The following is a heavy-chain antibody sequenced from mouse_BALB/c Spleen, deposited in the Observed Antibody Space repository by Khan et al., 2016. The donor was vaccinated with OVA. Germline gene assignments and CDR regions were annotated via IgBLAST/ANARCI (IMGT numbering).Heavy chain of an antibody. V-gene: IGHV1S137*01. CDR1: DYTCTDYA. CDR3: DRPTPF. CDR2: ISTDNGNT. J-gene: IGHJ3*01. Sequence: QLLGLEVVRPGVSVMISCKGFDYTCTDYAMHLVKYSNTKRLEWIGVISTDNGNTNYNQKFKGKATLTMYRSSSKACVELARMTSDDSAIDICDRPTPFWGQGTLVTVSA.